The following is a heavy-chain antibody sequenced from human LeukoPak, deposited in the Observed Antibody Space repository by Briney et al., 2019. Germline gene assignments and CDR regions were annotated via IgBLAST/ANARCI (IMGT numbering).Heavy chain of an antibody. J-gene: IGHJ4*02. CDR1: GGSISSYY. V-gene: IGHV4-59*01. D-gene: IGHD3-22*01. CDR2: IYYSGST. Sequence: ETLSLTCTVSGGSISSYYWTWIRQPPGKGLEWIGYIYYSGSTNYNPSLKSRVTISVDTSKNQFSLKLSSVTAADTAVYYCARLSLRYYYDSSGYSDVDYWGQGTLVTVSS. CDR3: ARLSLRYYYDSSGYSDVDY.